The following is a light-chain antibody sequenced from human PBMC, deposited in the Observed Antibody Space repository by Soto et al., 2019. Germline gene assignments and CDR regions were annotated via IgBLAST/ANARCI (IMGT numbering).Light chain of an antibody. V-gene: IGKV3-15*01. CDR1: QSVGRN. CDR2: GTS. J-gene: IGKJ2*01. Sequence: EIVMTQSPVALSVSPGERAALSCRASQSVGRNFAWYQQRPGQAPRVLIYGTSTWATGVPARFSGSGSGTDFTLTISSLQSEDFAVYYCHQYNNWPYTFGQGTRLEIK. CDR3: HQYNNWPYT.